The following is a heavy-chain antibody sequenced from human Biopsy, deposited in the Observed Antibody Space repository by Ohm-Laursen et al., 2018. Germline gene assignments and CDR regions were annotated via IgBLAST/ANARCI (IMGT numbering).Heavy chain of an antibody. D-gene: IGHD3-3*01. Sequence: SETLSLTCTVSGGSMSGDYWSWIRQFPRKGLEWIGHISDRGTTNSNPSLRGRITISVDTSKNQFSLKLNSVSAADTALFFCARLYRLDDYWNDDPPDAFDVWGPGTMVTVSS. CDR2: ISDRGTT. V-gene: IGHV4-59*01. CDR1: GGSMSGDY. CDR3: ARLYRLDDYWNDDPPDAFDV. J-gene: IGHJ3*01.